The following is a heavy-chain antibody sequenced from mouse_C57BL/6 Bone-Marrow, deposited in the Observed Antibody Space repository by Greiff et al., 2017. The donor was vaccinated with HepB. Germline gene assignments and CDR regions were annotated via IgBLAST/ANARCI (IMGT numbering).Heavy chain of an antibody. Sequence: QVQLQQPGAELARPGASLKLSCKASGYTFTSYGISWVKQSTGQGLEWIGEIYPRSGNTNYNEKFKGKATWMADKSSSTAYMELRSLTSEDSAVYFCARSYDSNAVAYWGQGTPVTVSS. CDR1: GYTFTSYG. V-gene: IGHV1-81*01. D-gene: IGHD2-5*01. CDR3: ARSYDSNAVAY. J-gene: IGHJ3*01. CDR2: IYPRSGNT.